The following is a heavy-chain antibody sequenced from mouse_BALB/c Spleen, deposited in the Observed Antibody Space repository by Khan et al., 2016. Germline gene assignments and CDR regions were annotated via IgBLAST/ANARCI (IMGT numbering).Heavy chain of an antibody. D-gene: IGHD1-1*01. V-gene: IGHV3-8*02. Sequence: EVQLQESGPSLVKLSQTLSLTCSVTGDSITSGYWNWIRKFPGNKLEYMGYISHSGSTYYNPSLKSRISITRDTSKNQYYLQLNSVTTEDTATYYCALADGSVCVRGRDYWGQGTSVTVSS. CDR2: ISHSGST. J-gene: IGHJ4*01. CDR1: GDSITSGY. CDR3: ALADGSVCVRGRDY.